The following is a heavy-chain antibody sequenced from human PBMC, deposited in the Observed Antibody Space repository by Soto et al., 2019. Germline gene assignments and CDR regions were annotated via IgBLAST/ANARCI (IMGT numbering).Heavy chain of an antibody. CDR1: GGSISSSSYY. J-gene: IGHJ5*02. Sequence: SETLSLTCTVSGGSISSSSYYWGWIRQPPGKGLEWIGSIYYSGSTYYNPSLKSRVTISVDTSKNQFSLKLSSVTAADTAVYYCARLGLELGWFDPWGQGALVTVSS. CDR3: ARLGLELGWFDP. D-gene: IGHD1-7*01. CDR2: IYYSGST. V-gene: IGHV4-39*01.